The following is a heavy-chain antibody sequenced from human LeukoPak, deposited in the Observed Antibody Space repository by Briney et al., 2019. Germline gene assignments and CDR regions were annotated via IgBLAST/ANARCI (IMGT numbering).Heavy chain of an antibody. J-gene: IGHJ4*02. D-gene: IGHD3-22*01. Sequence: ASVEVSCKASGYTFTSYAIHWVRQAPGQRLEWMGWISAGNGNTKYSQNFQGRVTFISNTSATTAFMELSSLRSEDAAVYYCAKDWAAITYYYDSSGYSPFDYWGQGTLVTVSS. CDR3: AKDWAAITYYYDSSGYSPFDY. V-gene: IGHV1-3*01. CDR2: ISAGNGNT. CDR1: GYTFTSYA.